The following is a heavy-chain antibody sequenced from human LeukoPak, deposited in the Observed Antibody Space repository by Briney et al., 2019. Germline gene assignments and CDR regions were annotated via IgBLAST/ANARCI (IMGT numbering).Heavy chain of an antibody. D-gene: IGHD2-21*01. CDR2: INPSGGST. Sequence: ASVKVSCKASGYTLTRYYMHWVRQTPGQGHEWMGIINPSGGSTSYAQKFQGRVTMTRDTSTSTVYMELSSLRSEDTAVYYCASTSSCGGDCYNNWFDPWGQGTLVTVSS. CDR3: ASTSSCGGDCYNNWFDP. J-gene: IGHJ5*02. CDR1: GYTLTRYY. V-gene: IGHV1-46*03.